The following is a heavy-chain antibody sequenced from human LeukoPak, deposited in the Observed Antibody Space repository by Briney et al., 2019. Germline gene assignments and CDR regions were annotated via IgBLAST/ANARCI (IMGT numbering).Heavy chain of an antibody. CDR3: ARVSDYYDSSGYYSFYYYYYYMDV. V-gene: IGHV4-38-2*02. Sequence: PSETLSLTCTVSGYSISSGYYWGWIRQPPGKGLEWIGSIYHSGSTYYNPSLKSRVTISVDTSKNQFSLKLSSVTAADTAVYYCARVSDYYDSSGYYSFYYYYYYMDVWGKGTTVTVSS. J-gene: IGHJ6*03. CDR1: GYSISSGYY. D-gene: IGHD3-22*01. CDR2: IYHSGST.